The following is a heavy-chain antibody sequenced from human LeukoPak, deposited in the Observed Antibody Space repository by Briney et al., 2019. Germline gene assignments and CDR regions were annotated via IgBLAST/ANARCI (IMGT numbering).Heavy chain of an antibody. CDR1: GGSISSFYY. Sequence: SETLSLTCTVSGGSISSFYYWSWIRQPPGRGLEWIGYIHTSGSNNHNPSLKSRVTISVDTSKNQFSLKLSSVTAADTAVYYCARQPRYYYYMDVWGRGTTVTVPS. V-gene: IGHV4-4*09. J-gene: IGHJ6*03. CDR2: IHTSGSN. CDR3: ARQPRYYYYMDV.